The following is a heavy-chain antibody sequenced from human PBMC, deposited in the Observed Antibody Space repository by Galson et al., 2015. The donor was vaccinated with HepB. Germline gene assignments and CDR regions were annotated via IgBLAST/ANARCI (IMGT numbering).Heavy chain of an antibody. CDR1: GDSVSSNSAA. Sequence: CAISGDSVSSNSAAWNWIRQSPSRGLEWLGRTYYRSKWYNDYAVSVKSRITINPDTSKNQFSLQLNSVTPEDTAVYYCARAGFYYYDNSGYPPADAFDIWGQGTMVTVSS. CDR3: ARAGFYYYDNSGYPPADAFDI. CDR2: TYYRSKWYN. J-gene: IGHJ3*02. V-gene: IGHV6-1*01. D-gene: IGHD3-22*01.